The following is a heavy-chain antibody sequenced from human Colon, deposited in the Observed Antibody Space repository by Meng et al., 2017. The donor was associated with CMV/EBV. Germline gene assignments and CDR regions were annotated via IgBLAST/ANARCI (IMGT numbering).Heavy chain of an antibody. CDR2: ISSSGSSL. J-gene: IGHJ4*02. CDR3: ARYNYDSSGYYFDS. V-gene: IGHV3-48*03. CDR1: GFTFSRYE. D-gene: IGHD3-22*01. Sequence: GGSLRLSCEASGFTFSRYEMSWVRQAPGQGLERFSYISSSGSSLYYADSVRGRFTISRDSAKNSLYLQMNSLRAEDTAVYFCARYNYDSSGYYFDSWGQGTLVTVSS.